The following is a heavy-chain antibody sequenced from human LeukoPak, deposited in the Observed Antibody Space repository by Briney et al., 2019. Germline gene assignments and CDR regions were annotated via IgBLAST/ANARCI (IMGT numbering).Heavy chain of an antibody. CDR2: IYYSGST. D-gene: IGHD4-11*01. Sequence: PSETLSLTCTVSGGSISSGGYYWSWIRQHPGKGLEWIGYIYYSGSTYYNPSLKSRVTISVDTSKNQFSLKLSSVTAADTAVYYCARIHPDYSNDYWGQGTLVTVSS. J-gene: IGHJ4*02. CDR3: ARIHPDYSNDY. V-gene: IGHV4-31*03. CDR1: GGSISSGGYY.